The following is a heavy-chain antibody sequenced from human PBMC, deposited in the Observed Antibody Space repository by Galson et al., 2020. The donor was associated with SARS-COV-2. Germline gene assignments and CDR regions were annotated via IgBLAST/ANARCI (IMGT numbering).Heavy chain of an antibody. CDR3: ARVLYSSSGWYGGGFDY. CDR1: GFTFSSYS. D-gene: IGHD6-19*01. V-gene: IGHV3-21*01. Sequence: TGGSLRLSCAASGFTFSSYSMNWVRQAPGKGLEWVSSISSSSSYIYYADSVKGRFTISRDNAKNSLYLQMNSLRAEDTAVYYCARVLYSSSGWYGGGFDYWGQGTLVTVSS. J-gene: IGHJ4*02. CDR2: ISSSSSYI.